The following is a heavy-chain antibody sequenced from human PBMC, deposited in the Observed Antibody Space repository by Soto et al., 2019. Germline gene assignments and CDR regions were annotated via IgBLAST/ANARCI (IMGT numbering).Heavy chain of an antibody. CDR1: GFTFSSYS. J-gene: IGHJ6*03. D-gene: IGHD3-16*01. V-gene: IGHV3-21*01. Sequence: GGSLRLSCAASGFTFSSYSMNWVRQAPGKGLEWVSSISSSSSYIYYADSVKGRFTISRDNAKNSLYLQMNSLRAEDTAVYYCARDCLRGVVITFGEDYYYMDVWGKGTTVTVSS. CDR2: ISSSSSYI. CDR3: ARDCLRGVVITFGEDYYYMDV.